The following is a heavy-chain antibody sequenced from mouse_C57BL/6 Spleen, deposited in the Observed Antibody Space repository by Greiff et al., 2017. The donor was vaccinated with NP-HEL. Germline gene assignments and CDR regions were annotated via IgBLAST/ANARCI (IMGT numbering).Heavy chain of an antibody. CDR3: TSGSYEGFAY. CDR2: IDPETGGT. Sequence: QVQLQQSGAELVRPGASVTLSCKASGYTFTDYEMHWVKQTPVHGLEWIGAIDPETGGTAYNQKFKGKALLTADTSSSTAYMELRSLTSEDSAVYYCTSGSYEGFAYWGQGTLVTVSA. J-gene: IGHJ3*01. V-gene: IGHV1-15*01. CDR1: GYTFTDYE. D-gene: IGHD2-12*01.